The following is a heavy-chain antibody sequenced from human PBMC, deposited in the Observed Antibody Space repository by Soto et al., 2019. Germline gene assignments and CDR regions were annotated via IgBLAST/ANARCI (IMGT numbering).Heavy chain of an antibody. J-gene: IGHJ4*02. D-gene: IGHD3-22*01. Sequence: EVQVVESGGGLVQPGGSLRLSCAASLLTFSDSAMHWVRQAPGKGLEWVGRIRSKGNNYATAYAASVKGRFTISRDDSKNTAYLQMESLKTEDPAGYYCTGYIFRDYEVCVSFDYWGQGTLVTVSS. V-gene: IGHV3-73*01. CDR3: TGYIFRDYEVCVSFDY. CDR1: LLTFSDSA. CDR2: IRSKGNNYAT.